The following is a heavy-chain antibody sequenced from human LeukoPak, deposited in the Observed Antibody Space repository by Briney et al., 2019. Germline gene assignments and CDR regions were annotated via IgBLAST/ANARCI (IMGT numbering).Heavy chain of an antibody. V-gene: IGHV3-7*01. D-gene: IGHD4-17*01. J-gene: IGHJ4*02. CDR3: ARGPNFGDYVDFLDS. CDR1: GFTFSSYW. CDR2: IKQGGSQK. Sequence: QPGGSLRLSCAASGFTFSSYWMSWVRLAPGKGLEWVANIKQGGSQKYYVDSVKGRFTISRDDAKSTLFLQMNNLRAEDSALYYCARGPNFGDYVDFLDSWGQGTLVTVSS.